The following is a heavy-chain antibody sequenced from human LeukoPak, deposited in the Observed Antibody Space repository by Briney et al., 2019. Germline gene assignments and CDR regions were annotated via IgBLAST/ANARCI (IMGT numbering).Heavy chain of an antibody. D-gene: IGHD1-26*01. V-gene: IGHV4-39*01. CDR1: GGSIGSTTYY. CDR2: IYYSGST. CDR3: ARHKQSGTYHDAFDI. J-gene: IGHJ3*02. Sequence: PSETLSLTCTVSGGSIGSTTYYWGWIRQPPGKELECIGTIYYSGSTYYNPSLKSRVTISLDTSKNQFSLKLSSVTAADTAVYYCARHKQSGTYHDAFDICGQGTMVTVSS.